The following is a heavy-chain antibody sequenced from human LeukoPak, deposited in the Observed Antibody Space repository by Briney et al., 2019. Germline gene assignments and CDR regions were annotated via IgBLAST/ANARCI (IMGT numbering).Heavy chain of an antibody. CDR3: ARDFAYYYDSSGLNAFDI. V-gene: IGHV4-31*03. CDR1: GGSIRSSYYY. D-gene: IGHD3-22*01. CDR2: IYYSGST. J-gene: IGHJ3*02. Sequence: SETLSLTCTVSGGSIRSSYYYWGWIRQHPGKGLEWIGYIYYSGSTYYNPSLKSRVTISVDTSKNQFSLKLSSVTAADTAVYYCARDFAYYYDSSGLNAFDIWGQGTMVTVSS.